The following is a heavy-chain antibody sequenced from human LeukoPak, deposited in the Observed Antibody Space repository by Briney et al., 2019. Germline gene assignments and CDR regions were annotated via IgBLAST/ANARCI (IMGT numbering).Heavy chain of an antibody. CDR3: ARAAYCSSTSCYGFDY. V-gene: IGHV4-34*01. Sequence: SETLSLTCSVYGGSFSAFYWNWIRQPPGKGLEWVGEVNHSGSTYYNPSLKSRVTFSVDTSKKQFSLKLTSVTAADMAVYYCARAAYCSSTSCYGFDYWGQGTLVTVSS. CDR1: GGSFSAFY. D-gene: IGHD2-2*01. CDR2: VNHSGST. J-gene: IGHJ4*02.